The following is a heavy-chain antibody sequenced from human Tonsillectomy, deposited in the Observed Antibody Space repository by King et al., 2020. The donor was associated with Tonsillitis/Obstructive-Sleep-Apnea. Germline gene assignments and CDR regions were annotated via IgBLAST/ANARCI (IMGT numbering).Heavy chain of an antibody. CDR1: GFSLSTYP. CDR3: AKESSGWDEALDI. D-gene: IGHD6-19*01. V-gene: IGHV3-30*04. J-gene: IGHJ3*02. Sequence: VQLVEPGGGVVQPGRSLRLSCAASGFSLSTYPMHWVRQVPGKGLEWVAVISYHGSEKYYADSVKGRFTISRDNSKNTLFLQMNSLRVDDTAVYYCAKESSGWDEALDIWGQGTMVTVSS. CDR2: ISYHGSEK.